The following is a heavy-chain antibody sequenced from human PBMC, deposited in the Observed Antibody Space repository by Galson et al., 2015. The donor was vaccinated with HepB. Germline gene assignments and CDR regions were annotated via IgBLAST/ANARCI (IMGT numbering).Heavy chain of an antibody. V-gene: IGHV3-30-3*01. CDR3: ARDATYSYGYGDAFDI. J-gene: IGHJ3*02. CDR2: ISYDGSNK. Sequence: SLRLSCAASGFTFSSYAMHWVRQAPGKGLEWVAVISYDGSNKYYADSVKGRFTISRDNSKNTLYLQMNSLRAEDTAVYYCARDATYSYGYGDAFDIWGQGTMVTVSS. CDR1: GFTFSSYA. D-gene: IGHD5-18*01.